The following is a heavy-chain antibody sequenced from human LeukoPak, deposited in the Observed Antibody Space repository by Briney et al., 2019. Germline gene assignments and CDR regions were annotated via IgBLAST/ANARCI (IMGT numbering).Heavy chain of an antibody. CDR3: ARSTKEYSSGWYILPDY. J-gene: IGHJ4*02. CDR1: GGSISSSSYY. V-gene: IGHV4-39*01. CDR2: IYYSGST. D-gene: IGHD6-19*01. Sequence: SSETLSLTCTVSGGSISSSSYYWGWIRQPPGKGLEWIGSIYYSGSTYYNPSLKSRVTLSVDTSKNQFSLKLSSVTAADTAVYYCARSTKEYSSGWYILPDYWGQGTLVTVSS.